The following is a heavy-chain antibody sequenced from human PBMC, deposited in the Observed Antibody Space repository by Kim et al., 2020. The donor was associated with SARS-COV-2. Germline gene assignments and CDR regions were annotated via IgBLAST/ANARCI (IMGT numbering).Heavy chain of an antibody. J-gene: IGHJ5*02. Sequence: TGYAHKFQGRVNMTRDTSINTAYMELSSLNSDDTAVYYCARNPAKTGWFDPWGQGTLVTVSS. CDR2: T. D-gene: IGHD2-2*01. V-gene: IGHV1-8*01. CDR3: ARNPAKTGWFDP.